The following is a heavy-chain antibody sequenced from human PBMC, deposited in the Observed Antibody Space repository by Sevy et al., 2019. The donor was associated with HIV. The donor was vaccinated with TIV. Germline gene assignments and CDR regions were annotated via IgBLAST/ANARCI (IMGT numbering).Heavy chain of an antibody. CDR2: IKQDGSEK. V-gene: IGHV3-7*03. CDR1: GFTFSSYW. D-gene: IGHD5-18*01. J-gene: IGHJ4*02. Sequence: GGSLRLSCAASGFTFSSYWMSWVRQAPGKGLEWVANIKQDGSEKYDVDPVKGRFTISRDNAKNSLYLQMNSLRAEDTAVYYCASLPGSYGYKAQDYWGQGTLVTVSS. CDR3: ASLPGSYGYKAQDY.